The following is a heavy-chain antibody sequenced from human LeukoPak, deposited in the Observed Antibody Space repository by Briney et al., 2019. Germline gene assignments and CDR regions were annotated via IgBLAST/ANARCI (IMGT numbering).Heavy chain of an antibody. V-gene: IGHV5-51*01. CDR1: GYSFTSYW. Sequence: GESLKISCKGSGYSFTSYWIGRGRQMPGKGLEWMGIICPGDSDTRYSPSFQGQVTISADKSISTAYLQWSSLKASDTAMYYCARLFYCGGDCYPDYWGQGTLVTVSS. CDR2: ICPGDSDT. D-gene: IGHD2-21*01. J-gene: IGHJ4*02. CDR3: ARLFYCGGDCYPDY.